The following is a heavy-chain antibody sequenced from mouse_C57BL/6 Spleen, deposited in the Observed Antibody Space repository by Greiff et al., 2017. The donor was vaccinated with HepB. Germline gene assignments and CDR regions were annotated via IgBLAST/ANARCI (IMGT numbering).Heavy chain of an antibody. V-gene: IGHV1-4*01. J-gene: IGHJ1*03. CDR2: INPSSGYT. CDR1: GYTFTSYT. Sequence: VKVVESGAELARPGASVKMSCKASGYTFTSYTMHWVKQRPGQGLEWIGYINPSSGYTKYNQKFKDKATLTADKSSSTAYMQLSSLTSEDSAVYYCARSLRSWYFDVWGTGTTVTVSS. CDR3: ARSLRSWYFDV.